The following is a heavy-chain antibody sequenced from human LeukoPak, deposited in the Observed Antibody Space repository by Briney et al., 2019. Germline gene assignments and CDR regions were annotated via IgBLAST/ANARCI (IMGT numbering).Heavy chain of an antibody. J-gene: IGHJ4*02. D-gene: IGHD6-13*01. CDR2: IYTSGNT. Sequence: SETLSLTCTVSGDSISSYYWTWIRQPAGKGLEWIGRIYTSGNTNYNPSLKSRVTMSVDASKNQFSLKLSSVTAADTAVYYCARDSSSSWYDRRGYYFDYWGQGTLVTVSS. V-gene: IGHV4-4*07. CDR1: GDSISSYY. CDR3: ARDSSSSWYDRRGYYFDY.